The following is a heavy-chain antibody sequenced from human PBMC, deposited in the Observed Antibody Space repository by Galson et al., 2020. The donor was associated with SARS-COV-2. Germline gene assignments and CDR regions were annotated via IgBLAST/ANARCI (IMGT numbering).Heavy chain of an antibody. Sequence: GGSLRLSCAASGFSFSSHAMSWVRQAPGKGLEWVSVISGSGGSTYYADSVKGRFTMSRDNSKNTRYLQMNSLRAEDTAVYYCARSSGLKYSPDYWGQGTLVTVSS. D-gene: IGHD3-22*01. CDR1: GFSFSSHA. V-gene: IGHV3-23*01. CDR2: ISGSGGST. CDR3: ARSSGLKYSPDY. J-gene: IGHJ4*02.